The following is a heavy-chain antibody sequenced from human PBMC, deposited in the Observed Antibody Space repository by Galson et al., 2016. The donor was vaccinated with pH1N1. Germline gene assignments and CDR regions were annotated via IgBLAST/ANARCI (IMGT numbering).Heavy chain of an antibody. V-gene: IGHV3-48*01. J-gene: IGHJ6*02. D-gene: IGHD1-14*01. CDR3: ARVNHCYYYGMDV. CDR2: IISSSSTI. CDR1: GFTFSSYS. Sequence: SLRLSCAASGFTFSSYSMNWVRQAPGKGLEWVSYIISSSSTIYYADSVKGRFTISRDNAKNSLYLQMNSLRAEDTAVYYCARVNHCYYYGMDVWGQGTTVTVSS.